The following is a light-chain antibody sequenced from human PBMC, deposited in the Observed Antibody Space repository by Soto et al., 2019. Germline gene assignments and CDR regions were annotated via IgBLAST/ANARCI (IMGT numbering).Light chain of an antibody. Sequence: DIVMTQSPDSLAVSLCERATINCESSQSVLYSPNNNNYLAWYQQKPGQPPQLLIYWASTRESGVPDRFSGSGSGTDFTLTISSLQAADVACYYCQHYSCTPYTFDQGTKVEIK. CDR2: WAS. J-gene: IGKJ2*01. CDR3: QHYSCTPYT. CDR1: QSVLYSPNNNNY. V-gene: IGKV4-1*01.